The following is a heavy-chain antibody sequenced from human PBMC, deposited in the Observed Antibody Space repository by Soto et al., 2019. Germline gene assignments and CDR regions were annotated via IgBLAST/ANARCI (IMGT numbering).Heavy chain of an antibody. CDR2: IKQGGNEK. J-gene: IGHJ6*02. CDR1: GFSFSTYL. Sequence: LRLSCAASGFSFSTYLMSWVRQAPGKGLEWVANIKQGGNEKFYVDSVKGRFTISRDNDKKSLYLQMDSLRVEDTAVYYCVGALTYEVPYYYYGMDVWGQGTTVTVS. V-gene: IGHV3-7*01. CDR3: VGALTYEVPYYYYGMDV. D-gene: IGHD3-16*01.